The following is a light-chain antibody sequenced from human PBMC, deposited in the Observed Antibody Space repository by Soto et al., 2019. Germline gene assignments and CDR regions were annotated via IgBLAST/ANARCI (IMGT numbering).Light chain of an antibody. V-gene: IGKV3-15*01. CDR3: QQYNNWPPYT. CDR2: GAS. Sequence: EIGMTQSQATLSVSPGERATHTCRASQSVSSNLAWYQQKPGQAPRLLIYGASTRATGIPARFSGSGSGTEFTLTISSLQSEDFAVYYCQQYNNWPPYTFGQGTKLEIK. CDR1: QSVSSN. J-gene: IGKJ2*01.